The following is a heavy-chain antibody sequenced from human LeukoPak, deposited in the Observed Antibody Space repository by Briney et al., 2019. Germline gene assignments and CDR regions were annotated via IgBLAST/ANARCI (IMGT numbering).Heavy chain of an antibody. CDR3: ARDMVHSSGRYTGVTDY. CDR2: IWYDGSNK. CDR1: GFTFSSYG. V-gene: IGHV3-33*01. J-gene: IGHJ4*02. Sequence: PGRSLRLSCAASGFTFSSYGMHWVRQAPGKGLEWVAVIWYDGSNKYYADSVKGRFTISRDNSKNTLYLQMNSLRAEDTAVYYCARDMVHSSGRYTGVTDYWGQGTLVTVSS. D-gene: IGHD6-19*01.